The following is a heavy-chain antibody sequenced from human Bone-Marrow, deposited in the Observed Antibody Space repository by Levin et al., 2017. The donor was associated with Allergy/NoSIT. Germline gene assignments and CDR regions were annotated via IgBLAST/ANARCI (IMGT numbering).Heavy chain of an antibody. V-gene: IGHV4-31*01. CDR3: ARCPGYSGFPDAFDI. Sequence: SETLSLTCSVSGGSITSGAYFWGWVRQLPGKGLEWIGYMYYSGTTYYNPSLKSPVTMSLDTSKNQFSLNLSSVTAADTAVYYCARCPGYSGFPDAFDIWGQGTMVTVSS. J-gene: IGHJ3*02. D-gene: IGHD5-12*01. CDR1: GGSITSGAYF. CDR2: MYYSGTT.